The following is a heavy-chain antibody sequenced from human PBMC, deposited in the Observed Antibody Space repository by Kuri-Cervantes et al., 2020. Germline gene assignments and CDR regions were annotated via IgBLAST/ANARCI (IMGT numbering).Heavy chain of an antibody. CDR2: ISSSSSYI. CDR1: KFTFSSYA. D-gene: IGHD6-13*01. J-gene: IGHJ4*02. Sequence: GESLKISCAASKFTFSSYAMNWVRQAPGKGLEWVSSISSSSSYIYYADSVKGRFTISRDNAKNSLYLQMNSLRAEDTAVYYCARATYSSSSEGYWGQGTLVTVSS. V-gene: IGHV3-21*01. CDR3: ARATYSSSSEGY.